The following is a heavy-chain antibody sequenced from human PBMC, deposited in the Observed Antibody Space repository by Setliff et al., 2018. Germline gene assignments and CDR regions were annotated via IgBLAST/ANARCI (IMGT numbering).Heavy chain of an antibody. CDR2: IYHSGST. Sequence: SETLSLTCAVSGGSISSSNWWSWVRQPPGKGLEWIGEIYHSGSTNYNPSLKSRVTISVDKSKNQFSLNLSSVTAADTAMYYCARDYYDSRGSYAFDIWGQGTVVTVS. CDR1: GGSISSSNW. CDR3: ARDYYDSRGSYAFDI. D-gene: IGHD3-22*01. V-gene: IGHV4-4*02. J-gene: IGHJ3*02.